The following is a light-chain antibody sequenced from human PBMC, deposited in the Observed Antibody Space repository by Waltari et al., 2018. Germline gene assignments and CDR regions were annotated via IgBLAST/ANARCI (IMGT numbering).Light chain of an antibody. Sequence: QSALTQPASVSGSPGPSITLSCTATGSDDGGCDFGSLYEQHPGKAPKLIIYDVSNRPSGVSNRFSGSKSGNTASLTISGLQAEDEADYYCNSYRSSGTPYVFGTGTSVTVL. CDR3: NSYRSSGTPYV. J-gene: IGLJ1*01. CDR1: GSDDGGCDF. V-gene: IGLV2-14*01. CDR2: DVS.